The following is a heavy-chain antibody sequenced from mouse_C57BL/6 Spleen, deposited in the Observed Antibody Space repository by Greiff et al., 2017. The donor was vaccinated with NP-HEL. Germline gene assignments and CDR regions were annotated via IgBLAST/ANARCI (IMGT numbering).Heavy chain of an antibody. CDR1: GYSITSDY. V-gene: IGHV3-8*01. Sequence: EVKLQESGPGLAKPSQTLSLTCSVTGYSITSDYWNWIRKFPGNKLEYMGFISYSGSTYYNPSLKSRISITRDTSKNQYYLQLNSVTTEDTATYYCARRGDYYGSSYSYWYFDVWGTGTTVTVSS. CDR3: ARRGDYYGSSYSYWYFDV. D-gene: IGHD1-1*01. J-gene: IGHJ1*03. CDR2: ISYSGST.